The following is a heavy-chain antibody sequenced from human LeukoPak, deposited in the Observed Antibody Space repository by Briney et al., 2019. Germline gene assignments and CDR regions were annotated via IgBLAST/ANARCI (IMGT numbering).Heavy chain of an antibody. J-gene: IGHJ2*01. Sequence: SETLSLTCAVSGGSISSGGYSWSWIRQPPGKGLEWIGYIYHSGSTYYNPSLKSRVTISVDRSKNQFSLKLSSVTAADTAVYCCARRINWYFDLWGRGTLVTVSS. CDR2: IYHSGST. CDR1: GGSISSGGYS. V-gene: IGHV4-30-2*01. CDR3: ARRINWYFDL.